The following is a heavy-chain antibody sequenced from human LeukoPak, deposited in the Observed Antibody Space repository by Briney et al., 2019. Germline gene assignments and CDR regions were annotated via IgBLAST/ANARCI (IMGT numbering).Heavy chain of an antibody. D-gene: IGHD2-2*01. V-gene: IGHV4-30-4*01. CDR2: IYYSGST. J-gene: IGHJ4*02. CDR1: GGSISSGDYY. CDR3: ATVVVPAAMVDY. Sequence: PSQTPSLTCTVSGGSISSGDYYWSWIRQPPGKGLEWIGYIYYSGSTYYNPSLKSRVTISVDTSKNQFSLKLSSVTAADTAAYYCATVVVPAAMVDYWGQGTLVTVSS.